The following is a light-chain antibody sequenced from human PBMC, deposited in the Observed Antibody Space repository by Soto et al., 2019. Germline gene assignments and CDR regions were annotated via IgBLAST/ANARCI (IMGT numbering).Light chain of an antibody. V-gene: IGLV1-40*01. Sequence: QAVVTQPPSVSGAPGQRVTIFCTGTSSNIGAGYDVHWYQQFPETVPKLLIYGNNNRPSGVPDRFSGSKSGTSASLAITGLQAEDEATYYCQSYDSGLPWVFGGGTKLTVL. CDR1: SSNIGAGYD. CDR2: GNN. J-gene: IGLJ3*02. CDR3: QSYDSGLPWV.